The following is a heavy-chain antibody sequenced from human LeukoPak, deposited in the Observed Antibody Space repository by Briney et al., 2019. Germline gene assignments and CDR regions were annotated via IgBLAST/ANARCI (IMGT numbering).Heavy chain of an antibody. CDR1: GFTFDDYA. V-gene: IGHV3-23*01. CDR2: ISGRGDDT. Sequence: GGSLRLSCAASGFTFDDYAMNWVRRAPGKGLEWVSSISGRGDDTYYADSVKGRFTISRDNSKNMLYLQMNSLRADDTAVYYCAKGDAYSSGSYFDYWRQGALVTVSS. D-gene: IGHD3-10*01. CDR3: AKGDAYSSGSYFDY. J-gene: IGHJ4*02.